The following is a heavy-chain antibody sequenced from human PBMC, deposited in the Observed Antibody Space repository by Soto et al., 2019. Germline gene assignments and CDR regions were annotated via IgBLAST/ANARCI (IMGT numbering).Heavy chain of an antibody. V-gene: IGHV3-53*01. J-gene: IGHJ3*01. CDR1: GFTFSSND. CDR3: ASRPLLPGAP. D-gene: IGHD3-10*01. CDR2: IYSGGST. Sequence: EVQLVESGGGLIQPGGSLRLSCAASGFTFSSNDMNWVRQAPGKGLEWVSLIYSGGSTYYADSVKGRFTISRDNSKYTFYLEMRGLRPADTAVYYCASRPLLPGAPWGQGTMVTVSS.